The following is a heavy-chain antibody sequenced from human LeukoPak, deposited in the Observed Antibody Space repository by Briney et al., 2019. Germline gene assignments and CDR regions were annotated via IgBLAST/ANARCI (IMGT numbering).Heavy chain of an antibody. V-gene: IGHV4-61*05. D-gene: IGHD1-1*01. CDR2: IYSSGST. J-gene: IGHJ4*02. CDR3: ARQLPSPNDHYYFDY. Sequence: SETLSLTCTVSGGSISSSSYYWSWIRQPPGKGLEWIGYIYSSGSTNYNPSLKSRVTISVDTSKNQFSLRLSSVTAADTAVYYCARQLPSPNDHYYFDYWGQGTLVTVSS. CDR1: GGSISSSSYY.